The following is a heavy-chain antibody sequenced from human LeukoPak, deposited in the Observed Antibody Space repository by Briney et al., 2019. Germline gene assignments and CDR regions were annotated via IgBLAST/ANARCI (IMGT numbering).Heavy chain of an antibody. V-gene: IGHV4-39*01. CDR2: IYYSGST. J-gene: IGHJ5*02. D-gene: IGHD3-16*01. CDR3: ARHAVGLMRTLYSFDP. CDR1: GGSISSSSYY. Sequence: TSETLSLTYTVSGGSISSSSYYWGWIRQPPGKGLEWIGSIYYSGSTYYNPSLKSRVTISVDTSKNQFSLKLSSVTAADTAVYYCARHAVGLMRTLYSFDPWGQGTLVTVSS.